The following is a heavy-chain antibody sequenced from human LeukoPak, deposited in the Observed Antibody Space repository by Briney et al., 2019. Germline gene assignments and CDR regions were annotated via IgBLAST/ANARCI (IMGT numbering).Heavy chain of an antibody. CDR3: ARGGLSIMGY. V-gene: IGHV3-48*01. J-gene: IGHJ4*02. Sequence: GSLRLSCGASGITFSSYSMNWVRQAPGKGLEWVSYISSGSTKYYADSVKGRFTISRDNARNSLYLQMNSLRAEDTAVYFCARGGLSIMGYWGQGTLVTVSS. D-gene: IGHD2/OR15-2a*01. CDR2: ISSGSTK. CDR1: GITFSSYS.